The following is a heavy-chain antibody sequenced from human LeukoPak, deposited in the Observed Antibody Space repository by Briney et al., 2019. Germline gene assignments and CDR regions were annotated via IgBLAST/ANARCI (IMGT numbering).Heavy chain of an antibody. D-gene: IGHD3-22*01. Sequence: ATVSLSCKASGYRLSRYGISWVRQAPGPGLEWMGWISAYNGNKNYAQKLQGRVTMTTDTSTSTAYMELRSLRSDDTAVYYCARTEYYYDSSGHPRSNAFDIWGQGTMVTVSS. J-gene: IGHJ3*02. CDR2: ISAYNGNK. CDR1: GYRLSRYG. CDR3: ARTEYYYDSSGHPRSNAFDI. V-gene: IGHV1-18*01.